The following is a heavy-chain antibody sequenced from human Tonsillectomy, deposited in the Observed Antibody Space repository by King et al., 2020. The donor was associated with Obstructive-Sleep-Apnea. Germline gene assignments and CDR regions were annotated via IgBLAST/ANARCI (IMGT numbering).Heavy chain of an antibody. CDR2: ISYDVSNK. Sequence: VQLVESGGGVVQPGRSLRLSCAASGFTFSSYAMHWVRQAPGKGLEWVALISYDVSNKYYADSVKGRFTISRDNSKNTLHLQMNSLRAEDTAVYYCARVAYGDFYFDYWGQGTLVTVSS. V-gene: IGHV3-30-3*01. J-gene: IGHJ4*02. D-gene: IGHD4-17*01. CDR1: GFTFSSYA. CDR3: ARVAYGDFYFDY.